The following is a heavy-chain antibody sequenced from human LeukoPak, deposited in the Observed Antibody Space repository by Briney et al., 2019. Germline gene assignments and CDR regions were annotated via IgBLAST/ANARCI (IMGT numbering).Heavy chain of an antibody. J-gene: IGHJ4*02. CDR2: IYHSGST. V-gene: IGHV4-30-2*01. CDR1: GGSISSGGYS. CDR3: ASDYGDYVFDC. D-gene: IGHD4-17*01. Sequence: SQTLSLTCAVSGGSISSGGYSWSWIRQPPGKGLEWIGYIYHSGSTYYNPSLKSRVTISVDRSKNQFSLKLSSVTAADTAVYYCASDYGDYVFDCWGQGTLVTVSS.